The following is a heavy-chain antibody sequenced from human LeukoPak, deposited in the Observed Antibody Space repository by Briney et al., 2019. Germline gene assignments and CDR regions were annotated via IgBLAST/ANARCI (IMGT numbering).Heavy chain of an antibody. V-gene: IGHV1-2*02. Sequence: GASVKVSCKASGYTFTGYYMHWVRQAPGQGLEWMGWINPNSGGTNYAQKFQGRVTMTRDTSISTAYMELSRLRSDDTAVYYCARDNPITIFGAVNFAFDIWGQGTMVTVSS. D-gene: IGHD3-3*01. CDR2: INPNSGGT. CDR3: ARDNPITIFGAVNFAFDI. CDR1: GYTFTGYY. J-gene: IGHJ3*02.